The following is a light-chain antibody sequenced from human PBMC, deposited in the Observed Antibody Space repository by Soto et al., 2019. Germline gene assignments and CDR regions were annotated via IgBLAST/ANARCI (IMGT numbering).Light chain of an antibody. V-gene: IGKV1-5*01. Sequence: DIQMTQSPATLSSSVGDRVTITCRASQSISSWLAWYQQKPGKVPKLLIDDASSLESGVPSRFSGSGSGTEFTLTSSSLQPDDFATYYYQQYNTYPWTFGQGTKVEIK. J-gene: IGKJ1*01. CDR2: DAS. CDR1: QSISSW. CDR3: QQYNTYPWT.